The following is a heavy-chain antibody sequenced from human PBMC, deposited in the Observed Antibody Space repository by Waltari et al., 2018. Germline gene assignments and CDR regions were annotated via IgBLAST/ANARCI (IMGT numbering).Heavy chain of an antibody. Sequence: QVQLVQSGAEVKKPGSSVKVSCKASGGTFSSYAISWVRQAPGQGLEGMGGIIPIFATANYAQKFQGRVTITADKSTSTAYMELSSLRSEDTAVYYCARDKSDYYDSSGYDAFDIWGQGTMVTVSS. CDR3: ARDKSDYYDSSGYDAFDI. CDR1: GGTFSSYA. V-gene: IGHV1-69*14. D-gene: IGHD3-22*01. CDR2: IIPIFATA. J-gene: IGHJ3*02.